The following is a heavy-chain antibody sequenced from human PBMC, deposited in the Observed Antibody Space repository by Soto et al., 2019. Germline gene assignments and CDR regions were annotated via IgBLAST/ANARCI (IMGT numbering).Heavy chain of an antibody. Sequence: GGSLRLSCAASGFPFSSYTMSWVRQAPGKGLEWVAVISYDGSNNYYADSVKGRFTISRDNSKNTRYLQMNSLRAEDTAVYYCARDFGSLGATIDYWGQGTLVTVSS. D-gene: IGHD1-26*01. J-gene: IGHJ4*02. CDR3: ARDFGSLGATIDY. CDR2: ISYDGSNN. V-gene: IGHV3-30-3*01. CDR1: GFPFSSYT.